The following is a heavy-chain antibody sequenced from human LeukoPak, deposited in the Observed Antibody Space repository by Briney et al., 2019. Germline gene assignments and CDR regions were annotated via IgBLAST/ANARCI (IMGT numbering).Heavy chain of an antibody. CDR3: ARGSLWFGELFFDY. D-gene: IGHD3-10*01. V-gene: IGHV3-20*04. Sequence: GGSLRLSCAASGFTFDDYGMSWVRQAPGKGLEWVSGINWNGGSTGYADSVKGRFTISRDNAKNSLYLQMNSLRAEDTALYYCARGSLWFGELFFDYWGQGTLVTVSS. CDR2: INWNGGST. CDR1: GFTFDDYG. J-gene: IGHJ4*02.